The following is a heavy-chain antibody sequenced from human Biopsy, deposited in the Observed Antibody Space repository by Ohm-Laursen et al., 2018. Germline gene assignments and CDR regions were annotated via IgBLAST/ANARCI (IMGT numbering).Heavy chain of an antibody. CDR2: ASYSGYT. Sequence: PSGTLSLTCAVSDDSIRNFYWTWIRQPPGQGLEWIGHASYSGYTNYNLSLKSRVTISVDTSKNHFSLNLRSVTAADTAVYSCARLGNFWNAEDGLDLWGLGTMVTVSS. D-gene: IGHD3-3*01. CDR1: DDSIRNFY. J-gene: IGHJ3*01. CDR3: ARLGNFWNAEDGLDL. V-gene: IGHV4-59*08.